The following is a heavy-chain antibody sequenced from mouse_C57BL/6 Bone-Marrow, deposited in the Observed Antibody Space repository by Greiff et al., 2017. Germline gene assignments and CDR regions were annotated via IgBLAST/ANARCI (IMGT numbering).Heavy chain of an antibody. CDR2: IDPSDSYT. CDR3: ELGRGC. Sequence: QVQLQQPGAELVRPGTSVKLSCTASGYTFTSYWMPWVKQRPGQGLEWVGVIDPSDSYTNYNQKFKGKATLTVDTSSSTAYMQLSSLTSEDSAVYYCELGRGCWGQGTTLTVSS. CDR1: GYTFTSYW. V-gene: IGHV1-59*01. D-gene: IGHD4-1*01. J-gene: IGHJ2*01.